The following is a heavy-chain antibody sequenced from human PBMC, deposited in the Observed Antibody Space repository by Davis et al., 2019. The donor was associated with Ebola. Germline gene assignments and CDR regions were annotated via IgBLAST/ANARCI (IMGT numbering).Heavy chain of an antibody. CDR3: ARYAPDYGDYFWY. Sequence: PGGSLRLSCAASGLTVSSNYMSWVRQAPGKGLEWVSVIYSGGRTYYADSVKGRFTISRDNSKNTLYLQMNSLRAEDTALYYCARYAPDYGDYFWYWGRGTLVTVSS. V-gene: IGHV3-53*01. D-gene: IGHD4-17*01. CDR2: IYSGGRT. J-gene: IGHJ4*02. CDR1: GLTVSSNY.